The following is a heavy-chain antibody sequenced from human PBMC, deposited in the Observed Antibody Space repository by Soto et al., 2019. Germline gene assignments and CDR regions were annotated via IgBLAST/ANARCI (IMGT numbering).Heavy chain of an antibody. CDR1: GFTFSSYG. V-gene: IGHV3-30*18. D-gene: IGHD3-10*01. CDR2: ILYDGSDK. J-gene: IGHJ4*02. CDR3: AKAGGGFGDFVHH. Sequence: GSLRLSCAASGFTFSSYGMHWVRQAPGKGLEWVTGILYDGSDKYYADSVKGRFTISRENSKNTLYLQMNSLRTEDSAVYYCAKAGGGFGDFVHHWGQGTPVTVSS.